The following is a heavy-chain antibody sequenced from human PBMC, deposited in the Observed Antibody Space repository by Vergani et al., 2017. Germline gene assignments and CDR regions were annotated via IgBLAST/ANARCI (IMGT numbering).Heavy chain of an antibody. V-gene: IGHV1-8*01. D-gene: IGHD3/OR15-3a*01. Sequence: QEQLVQSGAEVRKPGASVKVSCKASGYNFTSFDINWVRLATGQGLEWMGWMNPKSGNTAYAAKFQGRITMTRDSSTDTAYMEMKSLRGEDTAIYFCARGVLDSKYRHNWFGPWGQGTVVTVSS. CDR3: ARGVLDSKYRHNWFGP. CDR1: GYNFTSFD. CDR2: MNPKSGNT. J-gene: IGHJ5*02.